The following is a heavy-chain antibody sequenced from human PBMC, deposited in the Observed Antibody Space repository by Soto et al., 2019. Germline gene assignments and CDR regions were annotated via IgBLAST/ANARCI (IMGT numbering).Heavy chain of an antibody. J-gene: IGHJ6*01. CDR1: GFTFSSYG. D-gene: IGHD3-16*01. CDR2: ISYDGSNK. CDR3: AKEITKNKPNYYYYGMDV. Sequence: PGGSLRLSCAASGFTFSSYGMHWVRQAPGKGLEWVAVISYDGSNKYYADSVKGRFTISRDNSKNTLYLQMNSLRAEDTAVYYCAKEITKNKPNYYYYGMDVWGQGTTVTVSS. V-gene: IGHV3-30*18.